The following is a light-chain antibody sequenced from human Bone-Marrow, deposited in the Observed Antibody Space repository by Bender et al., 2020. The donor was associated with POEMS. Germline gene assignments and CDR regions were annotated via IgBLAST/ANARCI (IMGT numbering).Light chain of an antibody. CDR1: SSDVGDNNY. CDR3: SSYRLPENWV. V-gene: IGLV2-14*03. J-gene: IGLJ3*02. CDR2: DVS. Sequence: QSALTQPASVSGSPGQSITISCTGTSSDVGDNNYVSWYQHHPGKAPKVMIYDVSNRPSGVSSRFSGSKSGNTASLTISGLQAEDEADYYCSSYRLPENWVFGGGTKLTVL.